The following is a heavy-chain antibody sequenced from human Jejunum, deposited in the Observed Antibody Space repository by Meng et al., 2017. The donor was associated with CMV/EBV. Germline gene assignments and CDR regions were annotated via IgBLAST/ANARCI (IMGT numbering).Heavy chain of an antibody. CDR3: AHRPKSATTFDY. D-gene: IGHD1-7*01. CDR1: WFSLTTTRVG. J-gene: IGHJ4*02. V-gene: IGHV2-5*02. CDR2: IYWDDGK. Sequence: CTFVWFSLTTTRVGVGWIRPPPGKALEWLALIYWDDGKRYSPSLKNRLTITKHTSQNQVVLTMTNMDPVDTATYYCAHRPKSATTFDYWGQGTLVTVSS.